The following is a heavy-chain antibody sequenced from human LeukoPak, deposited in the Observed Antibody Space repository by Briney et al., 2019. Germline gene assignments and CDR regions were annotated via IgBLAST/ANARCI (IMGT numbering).Heavy chain of an antibody. Sequence: EPLSLPCTVSGGPISNYYWSWIRQTPERGLEWIGFVYSTGSTHYNPSFKSRVTISIDTSKNQFSLKLNSVTATDTAVYYCARGYCSGGSCYYPMDVWGQGTTVTVSS. CDR2: VYSTGST. CDR1: GGPISNYY. CDR3: ARGYCSGGSCYYPMDV. J-gene: IGHJ6*02. D-gene: IGHD2-15*01. V-gene: IGHV4-59*01.